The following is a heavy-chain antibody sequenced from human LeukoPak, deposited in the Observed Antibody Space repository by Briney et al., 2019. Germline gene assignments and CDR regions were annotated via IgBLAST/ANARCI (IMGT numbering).Heavy chain of an antibody. V-gene: IGHV4-59*01. CDR2: ISYSGST. J-gene: IGHJ2*01. Sequence: SETLSLTCIISGGSISSYYWNWIRQPPGKGLEWIGYISYSGSTNYNPSLKSPVTISVDTSKNHFSLNLSSVTAADTAVYYCARAELLDPTVWYFDLWGRGTLVTVSS. CDR1: GGSISSYY. D-gene: IGHD1-26*01. CDR3: ARAELLDPTVWYFDL.